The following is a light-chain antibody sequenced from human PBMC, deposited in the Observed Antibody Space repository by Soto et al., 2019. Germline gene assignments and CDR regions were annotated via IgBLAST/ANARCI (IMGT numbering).Light chain of an antibody. CDR3: QQCSFWPRIT. CDR2: DAS. J-gene: IGKJ5*01. V-gene: IGKV3-11*01. Sequence: EIVLTQSPATLSLSPGERATLSCRASQSVDSYLAWYQQKPGQPPRLLISDASNRATGIPARFSGSGSGTDFTLTISSLEPEDFAIYYCQQCSFWPRITLGQGTRLEIK. CDR1: QSVDSY.